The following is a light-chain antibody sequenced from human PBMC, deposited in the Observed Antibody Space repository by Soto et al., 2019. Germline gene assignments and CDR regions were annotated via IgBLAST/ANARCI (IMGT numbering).Light chain of an antibody. CDR3: QQYNNWPPWT. V-gene: IGKV3-20*01. CDR1: QSVSSTY. J-gene: IGKJ1*01. Sequence: EIVLTQSPGTLSLSPGERVTLSCRASQSVSSTYLAWYQHKPGQPPRLLMYAASSRATGIPDRFSGGGSGTDFTLTISRLEPEDFAVYYCQQYNNWPPWTFGQGTKVEIK. CDR2: AAS.